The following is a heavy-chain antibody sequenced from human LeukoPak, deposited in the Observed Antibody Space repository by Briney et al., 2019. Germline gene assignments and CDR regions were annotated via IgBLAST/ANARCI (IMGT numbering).Heavy chain of an antibody. CDR2: IWYDGSNK. Sequence: GRSLRLSCAASGFTFSSYGMHWVRQAPGKGLEWVAVIWYDGSNKYYADSVKGRFTISRDNSKNTLYLQMNSLRAEDTAVYYCARALEVAGTGSHFDYWGQGTLVTVSS. D-gene: IGHD6-19*01. CDR1: GFTFSSYG. CDR3: ARALEVAGTGSHFDY. J-gene: IGHJ4*02. V-gene: IGHV3-30*19.